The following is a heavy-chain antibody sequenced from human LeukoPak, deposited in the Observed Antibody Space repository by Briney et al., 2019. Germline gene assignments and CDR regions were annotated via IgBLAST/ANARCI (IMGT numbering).Heavy chain of an antibody. CDR2: ISSSSSTI. D-gene: IGHD3-9*01. Sequence: GGSLRLSCAASGFTFSSYAMSWVRQAPGKGLEWVSYISSSSSTIYYADSVKGRFTISRDNAKNSLYLQMNSLRAEDTAVYYCARGHLSYDILTGYYTKQLIDYWGQGTLVTVSS. V-gene: IGHV3-48*01. CDR1: GFTFSSYA. J-gene: IGHJ4*02. CDR3: ARGHLSYDILTGYYTKQLIDY.